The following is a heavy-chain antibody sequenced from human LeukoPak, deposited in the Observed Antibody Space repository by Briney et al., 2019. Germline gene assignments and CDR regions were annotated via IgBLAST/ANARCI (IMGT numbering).Heavy chain of an antibody. J-gene: IGHJ4*02. V-gene: IGHV1-18*01. CDR3: ARVDLTYYYDSSGYDFDY. CDR2: ISAYNGNT. CDR1: GYTFTSYG. D-gene: IGHD3-22*01. Sequence: ASVKVSCKASGYTFTSYGISWVRRAPGQGLEWMGWISAYNGNTNYAQKLQGRVTMTTDTSTSTAYMELRSLRSDDTAVYYCARVDLTYYYDSSGYDFDYWGQGTLVTVSS.